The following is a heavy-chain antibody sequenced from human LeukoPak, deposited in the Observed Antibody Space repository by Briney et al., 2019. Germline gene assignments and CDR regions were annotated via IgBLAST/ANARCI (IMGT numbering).Heavy chain of an antibody. CDR3: ARGSGTITMVRGVFYGMDV. V-gene: IGHV1-69*13. J-gene: IGHJ6*02. CDR2: IIPIFGTP. Sequence: SVKVSCKASGGTFSSYGISWVRQAPGQGLEWMGGIIPIFGTPNYAQKFQGRVTITADESTSTAYMELSSLRSEDTAVYYCARGSGTITMVRGVFYGMDVWGQGTTVTVTS. D-gene: IGHD3-10*01. CDR1: GGTFSSYG.